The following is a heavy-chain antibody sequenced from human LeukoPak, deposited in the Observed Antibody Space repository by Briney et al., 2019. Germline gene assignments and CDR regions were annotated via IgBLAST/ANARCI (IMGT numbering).Heavy chain of an antibody. CDR3: ARSSVVVAALDY. V-gene: IGHV4-39*07. D-gene: IGHD2-15*01. CDR1: GGSISSSSYY. CDR2: INHSGST. Sequence: PSETLSLTCTVSGGSISSSSYYWGWIRQPPGKGLEWIGEINHSGSTNYNPSLKSRVTISVDTSKNQFSLKLSSVTAADTAVYYCARSSVVVAALDYWGQGTLVTVSS. J-gene: IGHJ4*02.